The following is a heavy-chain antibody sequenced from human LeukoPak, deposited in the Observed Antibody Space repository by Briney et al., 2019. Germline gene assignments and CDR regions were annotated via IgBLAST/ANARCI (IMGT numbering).Heavy chain of an antibody. CDR2: IIRGGGST. V-gene: IGHV3-23*01. Sequence: GGSLRLSCAASGFTFDDYAMSWVRQAPGKGLQWVSTIIRGGGSTFYADSVKGRFTISRDNSKNTLYLQMNSLRAEDTAVYYCAKTPHGGKAYWGQGTLVTVSS. CDR3: AKTPHGGKAY. CDR1: GFTFDDYA. J-gene: IGHJ4*02. D-gene: IGHD2-15*01.